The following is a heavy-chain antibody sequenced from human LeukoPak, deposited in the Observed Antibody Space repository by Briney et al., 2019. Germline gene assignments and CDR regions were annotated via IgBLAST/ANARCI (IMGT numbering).Heavy chain of an antibody. V-gene: IGHV4-61*02. CDR3: ARDKTSYYYYYYYMDV. J-gene: IGHJ6*03. CDR1: GGSISSGSYY. CDR2: IYTSGST. Sequence: PSETLSLNCTVSGGSISSGSYYWSWIRQPAGKGLEWIGRIYTSGSTNYNPSLKSRVTISVDTSKNQFSLKLSSVTAADTAVYYCARDKTSYYYYYYYMDVWGKGTTVTVSS. D-gene: IGHD2-2*01.